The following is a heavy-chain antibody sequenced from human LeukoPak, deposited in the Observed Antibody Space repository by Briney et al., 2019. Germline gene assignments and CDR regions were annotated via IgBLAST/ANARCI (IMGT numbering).Heavy chain of an antibody. Sequence: ASVKVSCKASGYTFTGYHMHWVRQAPGQGLEWMGRINPNSGDTNYAQKFQGRVTMTRDTSISTAYVELSRLRSEDTAVYYCAMVTMVRGVGGYFDYWGQGTLVTVSS. CDR3: AMVTMVRGVGGYFDY. D-gene: IGHD3-10*01. J-gene: IGHJ4*02. V-gene: IGHV1-2*06. CDR1: GYTFTGYH. CDR2: INPNSGDT.